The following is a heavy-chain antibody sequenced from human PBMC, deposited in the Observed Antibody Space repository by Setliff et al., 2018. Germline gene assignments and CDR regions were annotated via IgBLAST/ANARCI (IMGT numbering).Heavy chain of an antibody. J-gene: IGHJ4*02. Sequence: GASVKVSCKASGYTFTTYYMHWVRQAPGQGLEWMGVINPGDGSTTYAQKFQGRVTITRDTSASTAYMELSSLRSEDTAVYYCARDLPERPFDYWGQGTLVTVS. D-gene: IGHD1-1*01. V-gene: IGHV1-46*01. CDR1: GYTFTTYY. CDR3: ARDLPERPFDY. CDR2: INPGDGST.